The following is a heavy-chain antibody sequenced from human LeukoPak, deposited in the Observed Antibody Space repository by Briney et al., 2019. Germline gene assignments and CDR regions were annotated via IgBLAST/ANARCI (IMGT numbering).Heavy chain of an antibody. CDR1: GFTFSSYS. V-gene: IGHV3-21*01. CDR2: ISSSSSYI. Sequence: GGSLRLSCAASGFTFSSYSMNWVRQAPGKGLEWVSFISSSSSYIYYADSVKGRFTISRDNAKNSLYLQMNSLRAEDTAVYYCARVPHRDYGSSGYLDYWGQGTLVTVSS. J-gene: IGHJ4*02. CDR3: ARVPHRDYGSSGYLDY. D-gene: IGHD3-22*01.